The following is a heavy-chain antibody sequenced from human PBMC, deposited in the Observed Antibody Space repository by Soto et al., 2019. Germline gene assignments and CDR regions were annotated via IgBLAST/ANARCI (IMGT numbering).Heavy chain of an antibody. D-gene: IGHD3-10*01. Sequence: SETLSLTCTVSGGSISSYYWSWIRQPPGKGLEWIGYIYYSGSTNYNPSLKSRVTISVDTSKNQFSLKLSSVTAADTAVYYCATGTSTITVVREYYYYYYMDVWGKGTTVTVSS. CDR2: IYYSGST. CDR3: ATGTSTITVVREYYYYYYMDV. CDR1: GGSISSYY. J-gene: IGHJ6*03. V-gene: IGHV4-59*01.